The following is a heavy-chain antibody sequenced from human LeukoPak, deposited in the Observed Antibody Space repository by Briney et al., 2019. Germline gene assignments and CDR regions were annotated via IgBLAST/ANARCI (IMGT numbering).Heavy chain of an antibody. J-gene: IGHJ3*02. V-gene: IGHV4-59*01. CDR3: ARVMREWSSDAFDI. D-gene: IGHD3-3*01. Sequence: SETLSLTCTVSGGSISSYYWSWIRQPPGKGLEWIRYIYYSGSTNYNPSLKSRVTISVDTSKNQFSLKLSSVTAADTAVYYCARVMREWSSDAFDIWGQGTMVTVSS. CDR2: IYYSGST. CDR1: GGSISSYY.